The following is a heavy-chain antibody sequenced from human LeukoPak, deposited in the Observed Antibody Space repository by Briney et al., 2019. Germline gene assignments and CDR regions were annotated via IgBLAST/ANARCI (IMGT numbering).Heavy chain of an antibody. CDR3: AIPQGDTAMVYHFDY. CDR2: INHSEST. V-gene: IGHV4-34*01. CDR1: GGSFSGYY. D-gene: IGHD5-18*01. J-gene: IGHJ4*02. Sequence: SETLSLTCAVYGGSFSGYYWSWIRQPPGKGLEWIGEINHSESTNYNPSLKSRVTISVDTSKNQFSLKLSSVTAADTAVYYCAIPQGDTAMVYHFDYWGQGTLVTVSS.